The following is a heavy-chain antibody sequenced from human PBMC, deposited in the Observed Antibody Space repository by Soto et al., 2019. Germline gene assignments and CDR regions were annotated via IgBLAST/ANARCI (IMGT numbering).Heavy chain of an antibody. CDR2: IFHSGST. CDR1: GGSISSGGYY. Sequence: TSETLSLTCTVSGGSISSGGYYWSWIRQHPGKGLEWIGYIFHSGSTYYNPSLRSRVATSFDTSKDQFALNLTSVTAADTAVYYCARGGHEDNWFDPWGQGTLVTVSS. CDR3: ARGGHEDNWFDP. D-gene: IGHD3-16*01. V-gene: IGHV4-31*03. J-gene: IGHJ5*01.